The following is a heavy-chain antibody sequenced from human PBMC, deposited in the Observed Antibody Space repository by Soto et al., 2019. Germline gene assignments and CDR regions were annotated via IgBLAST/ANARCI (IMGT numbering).Heavy chain of an antibody. CDR3: ATLKSDLGLSGNYFNYFDY. Sequence: ASVKVSCKVSGYTLTELSMHWVRQAPGKGLEWMGGFDPEDADTIYAQKFQGRVTMTEDTSTDTAYMELSNLRSEDTAVYYCATLKSDLGLSGNYFNYFDYWGQGTLVTVSS. J-gene: IGHJ4*02. D-gene: IGHD3-10*01. CDR2: FDPEDADT. CDR1: GYTLTELS. V-gene: IGHV1-24*01.